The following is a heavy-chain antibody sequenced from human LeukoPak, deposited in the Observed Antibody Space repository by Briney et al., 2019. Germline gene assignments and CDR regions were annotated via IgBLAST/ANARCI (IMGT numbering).Heavy chain of an antibody. V-gene: IGHV4-34*01. J-gene: IGHJ4*02. CDR3: ARDVDTFRGYDY. D-gene: IGHD5-18*01. CDR1: GGSFSGYY. Sequence: SETLSLTCAVYGGSFSGYYWSWIRQPPGKGLEWIGEINHSGSTNYNPSLKSRVTISVDTSKNQFSLKLSSVTAADTAGSYLARDVDTFRGYDYWGQEPLVTVSS. CDR2: INHSGST.